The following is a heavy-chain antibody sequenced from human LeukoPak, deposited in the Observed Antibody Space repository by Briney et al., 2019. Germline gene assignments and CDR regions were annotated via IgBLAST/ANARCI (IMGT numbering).Heavy chain of an antibody. V-gene: IGHV3-23*01. CDR2: ISGSGGST. D-gene: IGHD6-6*01. Sequence: GGSLRLSCAASGFTFSSYAMSGVRQAPGKGLEWVSAISGSGGSTYYADSVKGRFTISRDNSKNTLYLQMNSLRAEDTAVYYCAKDKYSSSDFDYWGQGTLVTVS. CDR1: GFTFSSYA. CDR3: AKDKYSSSDFDY. J-gene: IGHJ4*02.